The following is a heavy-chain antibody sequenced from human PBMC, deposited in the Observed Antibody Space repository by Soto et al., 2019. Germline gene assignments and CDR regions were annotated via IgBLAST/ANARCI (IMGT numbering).Heavy chain of an antibody. Sequence: PSETLSLTCTVSGGSISSYYWSWIRQPPGKGLEWIGYIYYSGSTNYNPSLKSRVTISVDTYKNQFSLKLSSVTAADTAVYYCARDKGALGFYYDSSGLRPDYYYYGMDVWGQGTTVTVSS. CDR3: ARDKGALGFYYDSSGLRPDYYYYGMDV. CDR2: IYYSGST. CDR1: GGSISSYY. D-gene: IGHD3-22*01. V-gene: IGHV4-59*01. J-gene: IGHJ6*02.